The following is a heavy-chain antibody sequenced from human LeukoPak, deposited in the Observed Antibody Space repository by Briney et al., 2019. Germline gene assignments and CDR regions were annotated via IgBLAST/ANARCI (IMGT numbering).Heavy chain of an antibody. CDR1: GFTFSSYG. CDR2: ISYDGSNK. CDR3: AKDAGYSSGPPGY. D-gene: IGHD6-19*01. J-gene: IGHJ4*02. V-gene: IGHV3-30*18. Sequence: PGGSLRLSCAASGFTFSSYGMHWVRQAPGKGLEWVAVISYDGSNKYYADSVKGRFTISRDNSKNTLYLQMNSLRAGDTAVYYCAKDAGYSSGPPGYWGQGTLVTVSS.